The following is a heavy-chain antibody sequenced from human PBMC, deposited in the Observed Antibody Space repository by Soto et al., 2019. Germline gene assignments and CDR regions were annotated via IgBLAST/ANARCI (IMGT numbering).Heavy chain of an antibody. CDR1: GGSFSGYY. V-gene: IGHV4-34*01. Sequence: SETLSLTCAVYGGSFSGYYWSWIRQPPGKGLEWIGEINHSGSTNYNPSLKSRVTISVDTSKNQFSLTLSSVTAADTAVYYCAREDCRSTSCSYSTGSYYFDYWGQGTLVTVSS. J-gene: IGHJ4*02. CDR3: AREDCRSTSCSYSTGSYYFDY. CDR2: INHSGST. D-gene: IGHD2-2*01.